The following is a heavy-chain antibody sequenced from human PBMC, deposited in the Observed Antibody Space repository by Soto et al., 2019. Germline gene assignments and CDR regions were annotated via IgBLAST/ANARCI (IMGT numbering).Heavy chain of an antibody. J-gene: IGHJ4*02. V-gene: IGHV1-2*04. CDR2: INPNSGGT. CDR3: ARAEGGSSGALGYFDY. Sequence: APAKLSSKASRYTFTGYYLHWLRHAHGQGLEWMGWINPNSGGTNYAQKFQGWVTMTRDTSISTAYMELSRLRSDDTAVYYCARAEGGSSGALGYFDYWGQGTLVTLSS. D-gene: IGHD6-6*01. CDR1: RYTFTGYY.